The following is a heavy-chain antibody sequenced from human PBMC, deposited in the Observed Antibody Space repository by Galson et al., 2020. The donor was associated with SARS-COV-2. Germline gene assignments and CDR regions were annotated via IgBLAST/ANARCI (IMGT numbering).Heavy chain of an antibody. CDR2: IVVGSGNT. CDR3: AAAKGSSGWSY. V-gene: IGHV1-58*02. Sequence: SAMQWVRQARGQRLEWIGWIVVGSGNTNYAQKFQERVTITRDMSTSTAYMELSSLRSEDTAVYYCAAAKGSSGWSYWGQGTLVTVSS. D-gene: IGHD6-19*01. CDR1: SA. J-gene: IGHJ4*02.